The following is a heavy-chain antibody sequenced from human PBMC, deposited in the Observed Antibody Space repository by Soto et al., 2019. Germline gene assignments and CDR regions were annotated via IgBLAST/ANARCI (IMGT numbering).Heavy chain of an antibody. V-gene: IGHV3-7*01. CDR1: GFTXSYW. CDR2: IKEEGSEI. D-gene: IGHD4-17*01. J-gene: IGHJ5*02. CDR3: ASPRAVTSGWDR. Sequence: EVQLVQSGGGLVQPGGXLRLSCTPSGFTXSYWMSWVRQAPGKGLEWVANIKEEGSEIQYVDSVKGRFXISRDTAXXSXYLEMNRLRVEDTAVYYCASPRAVTSGWDRWGQGTLVTVSS.